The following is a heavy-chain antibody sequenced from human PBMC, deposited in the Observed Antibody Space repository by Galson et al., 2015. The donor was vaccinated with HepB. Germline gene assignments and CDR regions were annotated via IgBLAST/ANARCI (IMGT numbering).Heavy chain of an antibody. CDR2: FDPEDGET. Sequence: SVKVSCKVSGYTLTELSMHWVRQAPGKGLEWMGGFDPEDGETIYAQKFQGRVTMTEDTSTDTAYMELSSLRSEDTAVYYCRGVVTAIGWFDPWGQGTLVTVSS. CDR1: GYTLTELS. J-gene: IGHJ5*02. D-gene: IGHD2-21*02. CDR3: RGVVTAIGWFDP. V-gene: IGHV1-24*01.